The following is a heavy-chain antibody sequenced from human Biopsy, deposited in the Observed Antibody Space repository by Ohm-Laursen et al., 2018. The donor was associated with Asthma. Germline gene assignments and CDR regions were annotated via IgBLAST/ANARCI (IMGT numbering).Heavy chain of an antibody. D-gene: IGHD3-9*01. J-gene: IGHJ3*02. CDR2: INAGNGNT. V-gene: IGHV1-3*01. CDR1: GYTFINYA. CDR3: ARTYYDFLTGQVNDALAM. Sequence: SSVKVSCKASGYTFINYAIHWVRQAPGQRLEWMGWINAGNGNTKYSQKFQGRVTISRDTSASTAYMDLSSLRSEDTAVYYCARTYYDFLTGQVNDALAMWGQGTVVTVSS.